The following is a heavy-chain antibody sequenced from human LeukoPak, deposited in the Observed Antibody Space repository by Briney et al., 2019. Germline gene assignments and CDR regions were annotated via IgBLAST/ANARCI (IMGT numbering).Heavy chain of an antibody. CDR1: GYTFTSYY. J-gene: IGHJ3*02. CDR2: INPSGGST. V-gene: IGHV1-46*01. D-gene: IGHD6-13*01. CDR3: AADRWAAAGTMAFDI. Sequence: ASVKVSCKASGYTFTSYYIHWVRQAPGQGLEWMGIINPSGGSTNYAQKFQERVTITRDMSTSTAYMELSSLRSEDTAVYHCAADRWAAAGTMAFDIWGQGTMVTVSS.